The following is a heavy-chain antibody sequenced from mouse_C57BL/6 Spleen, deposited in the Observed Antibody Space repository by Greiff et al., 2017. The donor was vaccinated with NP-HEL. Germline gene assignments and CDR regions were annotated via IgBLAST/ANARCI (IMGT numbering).Heavy chain of an antibody. CDR1: GYTFTSYW. Sequence: EVQLQQSGTVLARPGASVKMSCKTSGYTFTSYWMHWVKQRPGQGLEWIGAIYPGNSDTSYNQKFKGKAKLTAVTSASTAYMELSSLTNEDSAVYYCTRSPYDGYYEFYAMDYWGQGTSVTVSS. CDR3: TRSPYDGYYEFYAMDY. D-gene: IGHD2-3*01. CDR2: IYPGNSDT. J-gene: IGHJ4*01. V-gene: IGHV1-5*01.